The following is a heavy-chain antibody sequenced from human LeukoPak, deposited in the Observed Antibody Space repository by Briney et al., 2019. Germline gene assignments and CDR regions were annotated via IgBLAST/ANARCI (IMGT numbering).Heavy chain of an antibody. CDR3: AREYGDLDY. V-gene: IGHV4-4*07. D-gene: IGHD2-21*01. Sequence: PSETLSLTCTVSGTSISGFYWSWIRQPAGKGPEWIGRIYPSGGTNYNPSLKSRVTMSADTSKNQFSLKLRSVTAADTAVYYCAREYGDLDYWGQGTLVTVSP. CDR2: IYPSGGT. CDR1: GTSISGFY. J-gene: IGHJ4*02.